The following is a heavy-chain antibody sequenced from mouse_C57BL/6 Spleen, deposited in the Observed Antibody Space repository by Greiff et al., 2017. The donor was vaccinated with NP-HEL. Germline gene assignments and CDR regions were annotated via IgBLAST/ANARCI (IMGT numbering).Heavy chain of an antibody. CDR2: ISSGSSTI. CDR1: GFTFSDYG. CDR3: ASWAAWFAY. V-gene: IGHV5-17*01. D-gene: IGHD4-1*01. Sequence: DVMLVESGGGLVKPGGSLKLSCAASGFTFSDYGMHWVRQAPEKGLEWVAYISSGSSTIYYADTVKGRFTISRDNAKNTLFLQITSLRSEDTAMYYCASWAAWFAYWGQGTLVTVSA. J-gene: IGHJ3*01.